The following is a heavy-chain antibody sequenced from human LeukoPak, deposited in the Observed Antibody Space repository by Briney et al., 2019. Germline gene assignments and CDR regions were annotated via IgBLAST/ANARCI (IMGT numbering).Heavy chain of an antibody. V-gene: IGHV4-39*07. D-gene: IGHD5-18*01. Sequence: SETLSLTCTVSGGSISSSRYYWGWIRQPPGKGLEWIGSIYYSGSTYYNPSLKSRVTISVDTSKNQFSLKLSSVTAADTAVYYCARERTDTAMVIDYFDYWGQGTLVTVSS. CDR2: IYYSGST. CDR1: GGSISSSRYY. CDR3: ARERTDTAMVIDYFDY. J-gene: IGHJ4*02.